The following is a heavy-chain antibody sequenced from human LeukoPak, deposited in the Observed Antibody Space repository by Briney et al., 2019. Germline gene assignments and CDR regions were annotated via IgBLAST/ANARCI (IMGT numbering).Heavy chain of an antibody. Sequence: PGGSLRLSCAASEFTFSSYSMNWVRQAPGKGLEWVSSISSSSSYIYYADSVKGRFTISRDNAKNSLYLQMNSLRAEDTAVYYCARHRTTVTISDAFDIWGQGTMVTVSS. V-gene: IGHV3-21*01. CDR3: ARHRTTVTISDAFDI. CDR2: ISSSSSYI. CDR1: EFTFSSYS. J-gene: IGHJ3*02. D-gene: IGHD4-17*01.